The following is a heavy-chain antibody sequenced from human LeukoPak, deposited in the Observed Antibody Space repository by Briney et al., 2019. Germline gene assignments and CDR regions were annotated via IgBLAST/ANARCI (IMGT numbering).Heavy chain of an antibody. CDR1: GFTFSGYA. D-gene: IGHD3-22*01. J-gene: IGHJ4*02. V-gene: IGHV3-23*01. Sequence: PGGSLRLSCAASGFTFSGYAMSWVRQAPGKGLEWVSSISGSGGSTYYADSVKGRFTMPRDNSKNTLYLQMNSLRAEDTAVYYCAKTESSSYFYTYFNYWGQGTLVTVSS. CDR2: ISGSGGST. CDR3: AKTESSSYFYTYFNY.